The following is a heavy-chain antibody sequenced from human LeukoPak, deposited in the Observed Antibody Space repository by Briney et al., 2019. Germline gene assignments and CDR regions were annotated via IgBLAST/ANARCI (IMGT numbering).Heavy chain of an antibody. CDR1: GGSISSSSYY. CDR2: IYYSGST. V-gene: IGHV4-39*01. J-gene: IGHJ3*02. Sequence: SETLSLTCTVSGGSISSSSYYWGWIRQPPAKGLEWIGRIYYSGSTYYNPSLKSRVTISVDTSKNQFSLKLSSVTAADTAVYYCARHVNAFDIWGQGTMVTVSS. D-gene: IGHD2/OR15-2a*01. CDR3: ARHVNAFDI.